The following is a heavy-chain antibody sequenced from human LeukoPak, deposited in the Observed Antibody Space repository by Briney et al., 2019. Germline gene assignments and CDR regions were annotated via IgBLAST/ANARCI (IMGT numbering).Heavy chain of an antibody. D-gene: IGHD4-23*01. CDR2: ISYDGSNK. Sequence: GGSLRLSCAASGFTFSSYAMHWVRQAPGKGLEWVAVISYDGSNKYYADSVKGRFTISRDNSKNTLYLQMNSLRAEDTAVYYCARGDGNFDYYYYYMDVWGKGTTVTVSS. CDR1: GFTFSSYA. V-gene: IGHV3-30*04. J-gene: IGHJ6*03. CDR3: ARGDGNFDYYYYYMDV.